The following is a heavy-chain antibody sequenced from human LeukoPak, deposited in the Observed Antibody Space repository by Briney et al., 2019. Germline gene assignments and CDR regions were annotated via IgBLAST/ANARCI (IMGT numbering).Heavy chain of an antibody. CDR3: ARRGRHSQFDY. CDR1: GGSIDSSNYY. CDR2: ISYSGSS. J-gene: IGHJ4*02. D-gene: IGHD2-15*01. Sequence: PSETLSLTCTVSGGSIDSSNYYWGWIRQPPGKGLEWIGSISYSGSSYYNPSLKSRVTISVDTSKNQFSLKVNSVTATDTAVYYCARRGRHSQFDYWGQGTLVTVSS. V-gene: IGHV4-39*01.